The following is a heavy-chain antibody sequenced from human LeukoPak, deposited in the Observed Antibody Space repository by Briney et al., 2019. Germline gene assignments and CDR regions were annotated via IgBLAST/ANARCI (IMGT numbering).Heavy chain of an antibody. CDR2: IWYDGSNK. J-gene: IGHJ4*02. CDR1: GLTFKDYG. V-gene: IGHV3-33*01. D-gene: IGHD4-11*01. Sequence: GSLRLSCAASGLTFKDYGMHWVRQAPGKGLEWVAVIWYDGSNKDYVESVKGRFTISRDNSRNTLYLQMNSLRAEDTAVYFCARHNSDSENIDYWGRGTLVTVSS. CDR3: ARHNSDSENIDY.